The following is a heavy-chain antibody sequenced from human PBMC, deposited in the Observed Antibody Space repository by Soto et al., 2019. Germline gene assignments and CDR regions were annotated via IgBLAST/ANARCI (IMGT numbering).Heavy chain of an antibody. D-gene: IGHD6-13*01. CDR1: GFTFSSYE. V-gene: IGHV3-48*03. CDR3: SSSWYVGAFDY. Sequence: GGSLRLSCVASGFTFSSYEMNWVRLAPGKGMEWVSYISSSGSTIYYADSVKGRFTISRDNAKNSLYLQMNSLRAEDTAVYYCSSSWYVGAFDYWGQGTLVTVSS. CDR2: ISSSGSTI. J-gene: IGHJ4*02.